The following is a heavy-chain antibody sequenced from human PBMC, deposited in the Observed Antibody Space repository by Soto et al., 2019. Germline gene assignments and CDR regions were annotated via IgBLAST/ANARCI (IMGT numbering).Heavy chain of an antibody. D-gene: IGHD3-3*01. V-gene: IGHV3-7*01. CDR2: IKQDGSEK. J-gene: IGHJ6*03. CDR3: AREETIFGVVIMSYYYYYMDV. CDR1: GFTFSSYW. Sequence: EVQLVESGGGLVQPGGSLRLSCAASGFTFSSYWMSWVRQAPGKGLEWVANIKQDGSEKYYVDSVKGRFTISRDNAKNSLYLQMNSLRAEDTAVYYCAREETIFGVVIMSYYYYYMDVWGKGTTVTVSS.